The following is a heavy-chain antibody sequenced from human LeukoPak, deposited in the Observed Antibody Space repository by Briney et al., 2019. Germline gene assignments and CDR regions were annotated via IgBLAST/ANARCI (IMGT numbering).Heavy chain of an antibody. V-gene: IGHV3-72*01. CDR1: GFTFSDHY. D-gene: IGHD6-6*01. CDR3: VKDSSFWTFDY. J-gene: IGHJ4*02. Sequence: GGSLRLSCAASGFTFSDHYMDWVRQAPGKGLEWVGRAKNKADSYIIEYAASVRGRFTISRDDSKNSLYLQMNSLKTEDTAVYYCVKDSSFWTFDYWGQGTLVTVSS. CDR2: AKNKADSYII.